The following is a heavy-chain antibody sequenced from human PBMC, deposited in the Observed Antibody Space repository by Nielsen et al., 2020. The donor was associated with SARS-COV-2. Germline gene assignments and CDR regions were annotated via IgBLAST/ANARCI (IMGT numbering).Heavy chain of an antibody. D-gene: IGHD3-3*01. CDR3: ARLGWAVFGVVIGFDY. J-gene: IGHJ4*02. V-gene: IGHV5-51*01. CDR1: GYSFTSYW. CDR2: IYPGDSDT. Sequence: KVSCKGSGYSFTSYWIGWVRQMPGKGLEWMGIIYPGDSDTRYSPSFQGQVTISADKSISTAYLQWSSLKASDTAMYYCARLGWAVFGVVIGFDYWGQGTLVTVSS.